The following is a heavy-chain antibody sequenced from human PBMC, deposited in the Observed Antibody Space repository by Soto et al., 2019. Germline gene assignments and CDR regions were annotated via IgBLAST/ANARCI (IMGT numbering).Heavy chain of an antibody. J-gene: IGHJ3*02. V-gene: IGHV4-59*01. Sequence: QVQLQESGPGLVKPSETLSLTCTVPSGSIRTSYWTWIRQFPGKRLEWIAHIHNSGNTNSNPSLKSRVTVSMVASQDQISVRLPSVTAADTAMYYCARLQYTVVTPIDMWGQGTMVTVSS. CDR2: IHNSGNT. D-gene: IGHD2-21*02. CDR1: SGSIRTSY. CDR3: ARLQYTVVTPIDM.